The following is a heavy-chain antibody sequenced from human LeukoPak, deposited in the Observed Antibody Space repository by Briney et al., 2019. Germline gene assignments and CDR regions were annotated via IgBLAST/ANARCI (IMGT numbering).Heavy chain of an antibody. CDR3: ARDRTSYGSTVYDAFDI. CDR2: ISYDGSNK. D-gene: IGHD5-18*01. CDR1: GFTFSSYA. J-gene: IGHJ3*02. V-gene: IGHV3-30-3*01. Sequence: PGRSLRLSCAASGFTFSSYAMHWVRQAPGKGLEWVAVISYDGSNKYYADSVKGRFTISRDNSKNTLYLQMNRLRAEDTAVYYCARDRTSYGSTVYDAFDIWGQGTMVTVSS.